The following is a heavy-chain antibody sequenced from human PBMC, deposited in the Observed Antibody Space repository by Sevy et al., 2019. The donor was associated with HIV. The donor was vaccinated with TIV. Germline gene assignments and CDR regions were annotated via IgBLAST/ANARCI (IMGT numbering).Heavy chain of an antibody. V-gene: IGHV3-30-3*01. Sequence: GGSLRLSCAASGFTFSSYAMHWVRQAPGKGLEWVAVISYDGSNKYYADSVKGRFTISRDNSKNTLYLQMNSLRAEDTAVYYCARDSRSGYSYGGPSRPFDYWGQGTLVTVSS. J-gene: IGHJ4*02. D-gene: IGHD5-18*01. CDR2: ISYDGSNK. CDR3: ARDSRSGYSYGGPSRPFDY. CDR1: GFTFSSYA.